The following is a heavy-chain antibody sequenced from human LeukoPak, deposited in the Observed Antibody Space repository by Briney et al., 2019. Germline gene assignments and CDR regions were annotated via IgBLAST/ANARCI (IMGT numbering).Heavy chain of an antibody. CDR3: ARNGLAYCGGDCYSGYFQH. V-gene: IGHV1-69*13. J-gene: IGHJ1*01. Sequence: SVKVSCKASGGTFSSYAISWVRQAPGQGLEWMGGIIPIFGTANYAQKFQGRVTITADESTSTAYMELSSLGSEDTAVYYCARNGLAYCGGDCYSGYFQHWGQGTLVTVSS. D-gene: IGHD2-21*02. CDR1: GGTFSSYA. CDR2: IIPIFGTA.